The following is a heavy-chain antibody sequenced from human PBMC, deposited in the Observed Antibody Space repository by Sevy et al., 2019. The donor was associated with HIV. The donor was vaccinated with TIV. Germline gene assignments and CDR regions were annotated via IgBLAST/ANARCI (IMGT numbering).Heavy chain of an antibody. CDR1: GYSISSGYY. V-gene: IGHV4-38-2*02. D-gene: IGHD3-3*01. CDR3: ARVARFLEWLFRDSTPPHYFDY. CDR2: LYHSGST. Sequence: SENLSLTCTVSGYSISSGYYWGWIRQPPGKGLEWIGSLYHSGSTYYNPSLQSRVTISVDTSKNQFSLKLSPVTAADTAVYFCARVARFLEWLFRDSTPPHYFDYWGQGTLVTVSS. J-gene: IGHJ4*02.